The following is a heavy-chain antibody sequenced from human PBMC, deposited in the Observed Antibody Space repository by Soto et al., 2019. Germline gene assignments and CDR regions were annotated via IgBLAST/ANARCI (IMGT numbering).Heavy chain of an antibody. CDR3: ARVPHLTVVATAYFDY. CDR1: GYTFTSYA. J-gene: IGHJ4*02. CDR2: INAGNGNT. V-gene: IGHV1-3*01. D-gene: IGHD5-12*01. Sequence: GASVKVSCKASGYTFTSYAMHWVRQAPGQRLEWMGWINAGNGNTKYSQKFQGRVTITRDTSASTAYMELSSLRSEDTAVYYCARVPHLTVVATAYFDYWGQGTLVTVSS.